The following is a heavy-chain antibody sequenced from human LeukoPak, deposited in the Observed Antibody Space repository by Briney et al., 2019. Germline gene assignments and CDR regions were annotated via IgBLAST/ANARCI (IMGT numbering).Heavy chain of an antibody. D-gene: IGHD2-2*01. CDR2: ISVGGDNT. CDR1: GFTFSSYA. J-gene: IGHJ6*04. CDR3: ARYCITPTCGVSYYGMDV. V-gene: IGHV3-23*01. Sequence: GGSLRLSCVASGFTFSSYAKSWVRQAPGKGLEWVSAISVGGDNTYYADSVKGRFTISRDNSKNTLYLQMNSLRVEDTATYHCARYCITPTCGVSYYGMDVWGKGTTVTVSS.